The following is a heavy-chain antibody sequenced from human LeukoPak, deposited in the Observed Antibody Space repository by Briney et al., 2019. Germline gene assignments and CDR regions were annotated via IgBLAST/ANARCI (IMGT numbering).Heavy chain of an antibody. CDR3: ARGSFLITFGGFIG. D-gene: IGHD3-16*02. CDR1: GFTFTSYS. CDR2: ISGDSTYI. Sequence: GGSLRLSCAASGFTFTSYSSTWVRQAPGKGLEWVSSISGDSTYIYYADSVKGRFTISRDNAKNSLYLQMNSLRAEDTAVYYCARGSFLITFGGFIGWGQGTLVTVSS. V-gene: IGHV3-21*01. J-gene: IGHJ4*02.